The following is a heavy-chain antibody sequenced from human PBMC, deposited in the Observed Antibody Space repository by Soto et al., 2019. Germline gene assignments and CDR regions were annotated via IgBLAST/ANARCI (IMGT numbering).Heavy chain of an antibody. CDR2: ISYNGRNK. V-gene: IGHV3-30*04. D-gene: IGHD3-16*01. CDR1: GFTFSFYA. CDR3: ARQARIGDRSQFYFDS. Sequence: GGSLRLSCAASGFTFSFYAVHWVRQAPGKGLEWVAVISYNGRNKHYVDSVKGRFTISRDNSQDTLYLQMDSLRPDDTAVYYCARQARIGDRSQFYFDSWGQGTLVTVSS. J-gene: IGHJ4*02.